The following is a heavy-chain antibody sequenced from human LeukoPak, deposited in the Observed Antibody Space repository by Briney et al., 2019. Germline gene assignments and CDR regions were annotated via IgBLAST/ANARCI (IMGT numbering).Heavy chain of an antibody. Sequence: PSDTLSLPCTVSRGSNSRYYWSWLRQPPEKGLEGIGYIYYSGSTSYNPSLKSRVTISVDTSKNQFSLKLSSVTAADTAVYYCARHVELSSSEAFDIWGQGTMVTVSS. CDR3: ARHVELSSSEAFDI. CDR1: RGSNSRYY. J-gene: IGHJ3*02. CDR2: IYYSGST. D-gene: IGHD6-13*01. V-gene: IGHV4-59*08.